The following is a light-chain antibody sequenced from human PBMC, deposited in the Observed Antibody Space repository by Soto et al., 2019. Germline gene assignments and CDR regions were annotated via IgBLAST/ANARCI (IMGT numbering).Light chain of an antibody. Sequence: QSALTQPASVSGSPGQSITISCTGTSSDVGGYNFVSWYQQHPGKAPKLMIFEVSARPSGVPNRFSGSKSGNTASLTISGLQAEDEADYYCCSYASSSIRVFGGGTKLTVL. CDR1: SSDVGGYNF. V-gene: IGLV2-14*01. CDR2: EVS. CDR3: CSYASSSIRV. J-gene: IGLJ3*02.